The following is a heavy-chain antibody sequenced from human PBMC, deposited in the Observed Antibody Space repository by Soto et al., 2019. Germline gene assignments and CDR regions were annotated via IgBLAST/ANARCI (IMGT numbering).Heavy chain of an antibody. D-gene: IGHD7-27*01. CDR2: IYRGSP. CDR3: SRDQGLGGGDFAL. Sequence: QVQLQESGPGQVKPSETLFLTCTVSGGSVSSGTYYWSWIRQPAGKGLEWMGYIYRGSPNYNPSLERRTTISVSTARTPFSPKLGSVTAADTAVYYCSRDQGLGGGDFALWGRGTLVTVSS. J-gene: IGHJ2*01. CDR1: GGSVSSGTYY. V-gene: IGHV4-61*01.